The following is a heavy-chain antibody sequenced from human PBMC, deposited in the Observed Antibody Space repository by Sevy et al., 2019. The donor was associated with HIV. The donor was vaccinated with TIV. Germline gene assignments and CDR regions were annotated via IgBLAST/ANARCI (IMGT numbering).Heavy chain of an antibody. V-gene: IGHV3-53*01. CDR1: GFNVNDNY. CDR2: IHADGSS. CDR3: ARDRRFCGNECYLYYYYGMDV. J-gene: IGHJ6*02. Sequence: GGSLRLSCAASGFNVNDNYMTWVRQAPGKGLEWVSIIHADGSSYYADSVKGRFTMSRDDSKNIVNLQMKSLRADDPDVYYCARDRRFCGNECYLYYYYGMDVWGQGTAVTVSS. D-gene: IGHD3-16*02.